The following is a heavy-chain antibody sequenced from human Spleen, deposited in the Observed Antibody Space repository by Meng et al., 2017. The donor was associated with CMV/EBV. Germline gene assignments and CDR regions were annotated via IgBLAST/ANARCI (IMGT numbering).Heavy chain of an antibody. J-gene: IGHJ4*02. CDR1: RFTFSTYA. Sequence: GESLKISCAASRFTFSTYAMSWVRQAPGEGLVWLSAITASGGSTYYADSVKGRFTISRDNSRNTVYLQMRSLRVEDTAVYFCAKGRSNFDSWGPCDDWGQGTLVTVSS. V-gene: IGHV3-23*01. CDR3: AKGRSNFDSWGPCDD. D-gene: IGHD3-3*01. CDR2: ITASGGST.